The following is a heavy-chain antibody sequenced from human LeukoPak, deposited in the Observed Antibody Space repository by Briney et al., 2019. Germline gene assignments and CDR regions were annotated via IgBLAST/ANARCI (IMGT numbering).Heavy chain of an antibody. CDR3: ARENINRYGGNSLGPYYYYYYGMDV. Sequence: TGRSLRLSCAASGFTFSSYAMHWVRQAPGKGLEWVAVISYDGSNKYYADSVKGRFTISRDNSKNTLYLQMNSLRAEDTAVYYCARENINRYGGNSLGPYYYYYYGMDVWGQGTTVTVSS. J-gene: IGHJ6*02. V-gene: IGHV3-30-3*01. CDR2: ISYDGSNK. D-gene: IGHD4-23*01. CDR1: GFTFSSYA.